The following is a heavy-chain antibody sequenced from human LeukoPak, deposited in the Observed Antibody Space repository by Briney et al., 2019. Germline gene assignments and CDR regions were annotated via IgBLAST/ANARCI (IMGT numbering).Heavy chain of an antibody. CDR2: INPNSGGT. J-gene: IGHJ3*02. V-gene: IGHV1-2*04. CDR3: ARVGERREAAAFDI. Sequence: ASVKVSCKASGYTFTGYYMHWVRQAPGQGLEWMGWINPNSGGTNYAQKFQGWVIMTRDTSISTAYMELSRLRSDDTAVYYCARVGERREAAAFDIWGQGTMVTVSS. CDR1: GYTFTGYY. D-gene: IGHD1-26*01.